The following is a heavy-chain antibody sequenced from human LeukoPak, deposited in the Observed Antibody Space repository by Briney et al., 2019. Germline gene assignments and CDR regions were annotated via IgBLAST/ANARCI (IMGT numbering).Heavy chain of an antibody. CDR3: AREGGYFDWVGGAFDI. CDR2: IYYSGST. CDR1: GYSISSGYY. D-gene: IGHD3-9*01. V-gene: IGHV4-38-2*02. J-gene: IGHJ3*02. Sequence: SETLSLTCTVSGYSISSGYYWGWIRQPPGKGVEWIGGIYYSGSTYYNPSLKSRVTISVDTSKNQFSLKLSSVTAADTAVYYCAREGGYFDWVGGAFDIWGQGTMVTVSS.